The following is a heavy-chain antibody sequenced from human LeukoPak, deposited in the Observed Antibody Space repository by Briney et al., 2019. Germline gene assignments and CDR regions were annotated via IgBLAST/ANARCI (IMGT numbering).Heavy chain of an antibody. Sequence: GESLRLSCAASGFTFSNSWMQWVRQVPGKGLVWVSRINTDGTSTSYADSVRGRFIISRDNAKNTLYLQMNSLRAEDTAVYYCARPQQGGTTRSHGLDVWGQGTTVTVSS. CDR3: ARPQQGGTTRSHGLDV. J-gene: IGHJ6*02. CDR2: INTDGTST. V-gene: IGHV3-74*01. D-gene: IGHD2-2*01. CDR1: GFTFSNSW.